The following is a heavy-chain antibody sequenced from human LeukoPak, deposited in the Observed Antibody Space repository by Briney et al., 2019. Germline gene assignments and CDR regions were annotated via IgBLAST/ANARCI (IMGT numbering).Heavy chain of an antibody. Sequence: GRSLRLSCAASGFTFSSYGMHWVRQAPGKGLEWVAVISYDGSNKYYADSVKGRFTISRDNSKNTLYLQMNSLRAEDTAVYSCEKDSARGGYFDWLFYYWGQGTLVTVSS. V-gene: IGHV3-30*18. J-gene: IGHJ4*02. CDR2: ISYDGSNK. CDR3: EKDSARGGYFDWLFYY. D-gene: IGHD3-9*01. CDR1: GFTFSSYG.